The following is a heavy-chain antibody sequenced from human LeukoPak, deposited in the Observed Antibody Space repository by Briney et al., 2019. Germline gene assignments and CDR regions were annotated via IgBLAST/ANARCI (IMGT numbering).Heavy chain of an antibody. D-gene: IGHD3-3*01. CDR3: ARQRSNYDFWSGFHYGMDV. CDR1: GGSISSSSYY. J-gene: IGHJ6*02. CDR2: IYYSGST. V-gene: IGHV4-39*01. Sequence: SETLSLTCTVSGGSISSSSYYWGWIRQPPGKGLEWIGSIYYSGSTYYNPSLKSRVTISVDTSKNQFSLKLSSVTAADTAVYYCARQRSNYDFWSGFHYGMDVRGQGTTVTVSS.